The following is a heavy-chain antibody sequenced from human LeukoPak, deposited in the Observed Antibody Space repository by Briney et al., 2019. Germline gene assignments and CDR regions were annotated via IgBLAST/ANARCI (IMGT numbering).Heavy chain of an antibody. CDR2: TYYSGST. V-gene: IGHV4-59*01. Sequence: SETLSLTCTVSGGSISSYYWSWIRQPPGKGLEWIGYTYYSGSTNYNPSLKSRVTISVDTSKNQFSLKLSSVTAADTAVYYCARGYSGYDRYDYWGQGTLVTVSS. J-gene: IGHJ4*02. CDR1: GGSISSYY. CDR3: ARGYSGYDRYDY. D-gene: IGHD5-12*01.